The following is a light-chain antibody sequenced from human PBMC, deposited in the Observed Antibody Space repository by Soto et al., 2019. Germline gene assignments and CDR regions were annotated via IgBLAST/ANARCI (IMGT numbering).Light chain of an antibody. CDR2: WAS. Sequence: DIVMTQSPDSLAVSLGERATINCKSSQSVLYSSNNKNYLTWYQQKPGQPPKLLIYWASTRESGVPDRFSGSASGTDFTITISSLQAEDVAVYYCQKYYSTPWTFGQWSKVEIK. V-gene: IGKV4-1*01. J-gene: IGKJ1*01. CDR1: QSVLYSSNNKNY. CDR3: QKYYSTPWT.